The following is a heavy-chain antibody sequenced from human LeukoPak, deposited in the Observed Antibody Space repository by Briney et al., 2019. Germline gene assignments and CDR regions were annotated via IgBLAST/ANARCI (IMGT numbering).Heavy chain of an antibody. CDR3: AREASLYCSGNDCYWAFDR. D-gene: IGHD2-15*01. CDR1: GFTFSDHW. Sequence: GGSLRLSCAASGFTFSDHWMSWVRQAPGKGLEWVANIKQDESKRYYVDSVKGRFTISRDNAKDSLYLQINSLRAEDTAVYYCAREASLYCSGNDCYWAFDRWGQGTLVTVSS. J-gene: IGHJ5*02. CDR2: IKQDESKR. V-gene: IGHV3-7*01.